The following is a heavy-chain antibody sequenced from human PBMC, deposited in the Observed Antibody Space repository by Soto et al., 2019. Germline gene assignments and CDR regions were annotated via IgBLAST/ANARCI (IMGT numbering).Heavy chain of an antibody. CDR3: ATGSGYFPFDY. CDR1: GGSISSSSYY. Sequence: LSLTCTVSGGSISSSSYYWGWIRQPPGKGLEWIGSIYYSGSTYYNPSLKSRVTISVDTSKNQFSLKLSSVTAADTAVYYCATGSGYFPFDYWGQGTLVTVS. J-gene: IGHJ4*02. V-gene: IGHV4-39*01. D-gene: IGHD3-22*01. CDR2: IYYSGST.